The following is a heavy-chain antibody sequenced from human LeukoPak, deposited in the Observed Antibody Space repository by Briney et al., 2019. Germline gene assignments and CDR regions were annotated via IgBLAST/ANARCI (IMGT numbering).Heavy chain of an antibody. J-gene: IGHJ6*02. Sequence: GESLRLSCAASGFTFSSFTMTWVRQAPGKGLEWVSAIGGSGSSTYYADSVKGRFTISRGNSKDTLFLQMNSLRAEDSATYYCAKDSGSRGTDVWGQGTTVTVSS. V-gene: IGHV3-23*01. D-gene: IGHD2-15*01. CDR2: IGGSGSST. CDR3: AKDSGSRGTDV. CDR1: GFTFSSFT.